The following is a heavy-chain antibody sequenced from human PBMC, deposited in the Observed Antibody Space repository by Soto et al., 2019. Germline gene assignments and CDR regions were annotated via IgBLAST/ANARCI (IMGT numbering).Heavy chain of an antibody. Sequence: PGGSLRLSCAASGFTFSSYAMSWVRQAPGKGLEWVSAISGSGGSTYYVDSVKGRFTISRDNSKNTLYLQMNSLSAEDTAVYYCAASSGWEYYYYYYYMDVWGKGTTVTVSS. CDR3: AASSGWEYYYYYYYMDV. CDR2: ISGSGGST. J-gene: IGHJ6*03. V-gene: IGHV3-23*01. D-gene: IGHD6-19*01. CDR1: GFTFSSYA.